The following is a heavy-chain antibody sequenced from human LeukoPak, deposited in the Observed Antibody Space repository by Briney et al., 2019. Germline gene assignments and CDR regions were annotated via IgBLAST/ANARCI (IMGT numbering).Heavy chain of an antibody. CDR3: ARAGAWQIDP. D-gene: IGHD3-10*01. CDR1: GVSISSYY. J-gene: IGHJ5*02. Sequence: SDTLSLTCTVSGVSISSYYWSWIRQPPGKGLEWIVHIFYTGSTTYNPSLKSRVTISVDKSKNQFSLKLSSVTTADTAIYFCARAGAWQIDPWGQGTLVTVSS. CDR2: IFYTGST. V-gene: IGHV4-59*07.